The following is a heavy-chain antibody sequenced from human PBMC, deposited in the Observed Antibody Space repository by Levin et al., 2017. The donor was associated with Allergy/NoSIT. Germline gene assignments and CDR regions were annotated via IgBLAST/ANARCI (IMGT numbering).Heavy chain of an antibody. CDR1: GITFSNAW. Sequence: PGGSLRLSCAASGITFSNAWMSWARQAPGKGLEWVGRIKSKTDGGTTEYAAPVKGRFTISRADSKHTLYLQMNSLKTEDTAVYFCTTYSSSWYYFDDWGQGTLGTGSA. V-gene: IGHV3-15*01. D-gene: IGHD6-13*01. CDR3: TTYSSSWYYFDD. J-gene: IGHJ4*02. CDR2: IKSKTDGGTT.